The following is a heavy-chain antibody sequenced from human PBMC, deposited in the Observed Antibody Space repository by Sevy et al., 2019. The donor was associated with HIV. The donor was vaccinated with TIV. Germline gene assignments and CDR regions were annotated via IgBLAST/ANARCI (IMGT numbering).Heavy chain of an antibody. CDR1: GYTFTDYY. Sequence: ASVKVSCKASGYTFTDYYMHWVRQAPGQGLEWMGWINPNTGGTNYAQKFQGRFTLTRDTSITTAYVELSRLRSDDTALYYCARDERTASGRGYFDNWGQGTLVTVSS. D-gene: IGHD2-15*01. V-gene: IGHV1-2*02. J-gene: IGHJ4*02. CDR2: INPNTGGT. CDR3: ARDERTASGRGYFDN.